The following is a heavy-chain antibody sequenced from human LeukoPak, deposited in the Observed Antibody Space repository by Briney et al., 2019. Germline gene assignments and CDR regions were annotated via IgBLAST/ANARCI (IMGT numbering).Heavy chain of an antibody. D-gene: IGHD6-13*01. V-gene: IGHV4-59*08. CDR1: GGSISSYY. CDR2: IYYSGST. CDR3: ARHARSNSWYRWVWFDP. Sequence: SETLSLTCTVSGGSISSYYWSWIRQPPGKALEWIGYIYYSGSTNYNPSLKSRVTISVDTSKNQFSLKLSSVTAADTAVYYCARHARSNSWYRWVWFDPWGQGTLVTVSS. J-gene: IGHJ5*02.